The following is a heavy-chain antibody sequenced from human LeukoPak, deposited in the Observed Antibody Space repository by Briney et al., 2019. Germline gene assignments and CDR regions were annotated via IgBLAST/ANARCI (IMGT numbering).Heavy chain of an antibody. CDR3: TRLARRGDSPMDV. D-gene: IGHD6-13*01. Sequence: GGSLRLSCAASGFTCSSYGMSWVRQAPGKGLEWGSAISGSGGSTYYADSVKGRFTISRDDSKNTAYLQMNSLKTEDTAVYYCTRLARRGDSPMDVWGKGTTVTVSS. V-gene: IGHV3-23*01. J-gene: IGHJ6*04. CDR1: GFTCSSYG. CDR2: ISGSGGST.